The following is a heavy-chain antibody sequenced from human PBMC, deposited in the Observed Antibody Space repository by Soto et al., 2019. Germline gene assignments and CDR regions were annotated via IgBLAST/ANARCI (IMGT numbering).Heavy chain of an antibody. J-gene: IGHJ4*02. CDR3: TRHRGYSSGYWGQDF. V-gene: IGHV1-69*01. CDR2: IVPMFDTT. CDR1: GGAFGSYA. Sequence: QVQPVQSGTEVKKPGSSVKVSCKASGGAFGSYAINWVRQAPGQGLEWMGRIVPMFDTTNYAQRFQGRVTVTADESTSTVYLELTRLRSEDTGMYYCTRHRGYSSGYWGQDFWGQGTLVTVSS. D-gene: IGHD5-12*01.